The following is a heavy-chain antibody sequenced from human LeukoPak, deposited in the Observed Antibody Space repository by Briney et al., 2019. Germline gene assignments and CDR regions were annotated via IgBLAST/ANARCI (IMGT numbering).Heavy chain of an antibody. CDR3: ARDFTPYYYGSGNSLGY. D-gene: IGHD3-10*01. CDR1: GYTFTNYY. V-gene: IGHV1-46*01. J-gene: IGHJ4*02. CDR2: FDPEDGET. Sequence: ASVKVSCKASGYTFTNYYMHWVRQAPGQGLEWMGGFDPEDGETIYAQKFQGRVTMTTDTSTSTAYMELRSLRSDDTAVYYCARDFTPYYYGSGNSLGYWGQGTLVTVSS.